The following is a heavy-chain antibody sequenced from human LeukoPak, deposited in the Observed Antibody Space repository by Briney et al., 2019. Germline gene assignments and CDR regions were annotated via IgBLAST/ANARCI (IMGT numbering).Heavy chain of an antibody. J-gene: IGHJ4*02. CDR2: IYNRATTGT. D-gene: IGHD6-19*01. CDR3: ARDGGSGWTGFDY. V-gene: IGHV4-59*01. CDR1: GGSISTYW. Sequence: PSETLSLTCTDSGGSISTYWWSWIRQPPGKGLEWIGYIYNRATTGTDYNPSLKSRVSISVDTSKNQFYLQLNSVTAADSAAYYCARDGGSGWTGFDYWGQGTLVTVSS.